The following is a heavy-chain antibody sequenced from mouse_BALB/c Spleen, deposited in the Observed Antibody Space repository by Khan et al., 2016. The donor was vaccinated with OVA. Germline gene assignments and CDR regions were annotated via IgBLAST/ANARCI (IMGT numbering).Heavy chain of an antibody. CDR1: GYTFTSYY. Sequence: QVQLQQSGPELVKPGTSVRLSCKASGYTFTSYYLYWVKQRPGQGLEWIGWIYPGNITTEYTETFKGKATLSADKSSSTSYMHLTSLTSEDSALLFWESYGYDGINRACFAYWGQGTPVTVS. CDR2: IYPGNITT. J-gene: IGHJ3*01. D-gene: IGHD2-2*01. V-gene: IGHV1S56*01. CDR3: ESYGYDGINRACFAY.